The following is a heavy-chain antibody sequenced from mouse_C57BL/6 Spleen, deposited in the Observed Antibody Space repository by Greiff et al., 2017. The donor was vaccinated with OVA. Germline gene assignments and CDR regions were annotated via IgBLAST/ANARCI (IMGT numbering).Heavy chain of an antibody. CDR1: GYSITSGYY. D-gene: IGHD2-4*01. J-gene: IGHJ2*01. CDR3: ARGGYDYHFDY. CDR2: ISYDGSN. V-gene: IGHV3-6*01. Sequence: DVQLQESGPGLVKPSQSLSLTCSVTGYSITSGYYWNWIRQFPGNKLEWMGYISYDGSNNYNPSLKNRISITRDTSKNQFFLKLNSVTTEDTATYYCARGGYDYHFDYWGKGTTLTVSS.